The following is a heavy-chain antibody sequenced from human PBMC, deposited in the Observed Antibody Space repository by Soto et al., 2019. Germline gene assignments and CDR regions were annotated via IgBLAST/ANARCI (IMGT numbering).Heavy chain of an antibody. J-gene: IGHJ3*02. CDR2: IYSGGST. CDR1: GFTVSSNY. CDR3: ARPANWNYDAFDI. V-gene: IGHV3-66*04. Sequence: GGSLRLSCAASGFTVSSNYMSWVRQAPGKGLEWVSVIYSGGSTYYADSVKGRFTISRDNSKNTLYLQMNSLRAEDTAVYYCARPANWNYDAFDIWGQGTMVTVSS. D-gene: IGHD1-7*01.